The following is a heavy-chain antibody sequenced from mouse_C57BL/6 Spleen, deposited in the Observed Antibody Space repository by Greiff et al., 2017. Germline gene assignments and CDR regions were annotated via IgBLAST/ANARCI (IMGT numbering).Heavy chain of an antibody. CDR2: IDPSDSET. CDR3: ARGGRSGYYSFDY. D-gene: IGHD3-2*02. CDR1: GYTFTSYW. Sequence: QFQLQPPGAELVRLGSSVTLSCKASGYTFTSYWMHWVKQRPIQGLEWIGNIDPSDSETHYNQKFKDKATLTVDKSSSTAYIQLSSLPSEDSAVYYGARGGRSGYYSFDYWGQGTTLTVSS. V-gene: IGHV1-52*01. J-gene: IGHJ2*01.